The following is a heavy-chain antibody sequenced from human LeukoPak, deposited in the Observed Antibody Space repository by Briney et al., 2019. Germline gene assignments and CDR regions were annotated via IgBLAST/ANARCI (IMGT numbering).Heavy chain of an antibody. J-gene: IGHJ4*02. Sequence: GESLQIPCKGSGYSFTSYWIGWVRQLPGKGLEWMGIIYPGDSDTRYSPSFQGQVTISADKSIGTAYLQWSSLKASDTAMYYCARHVGVSSSWFRPRADYWGQGTLVTVSS. V-gene: IGHV5-51*01. CDR1: GYSFTSYW. D-gene: IGHD6-13*01. CDR3: ARHVGVSSSWFRPRADY. CDR2: IYPGDSDT.